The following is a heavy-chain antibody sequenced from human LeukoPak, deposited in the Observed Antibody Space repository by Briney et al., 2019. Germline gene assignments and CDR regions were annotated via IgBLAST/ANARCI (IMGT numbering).Heavy chain of an antibody. CDR3: AKIRLPLRITMIVYLGMDV. D-gene: IGHD3-22*01. CDR2: ISGSGGST. CDR1: GFTFSSYA. V-gene: IGHV3-23*01. Sequence: GGSLRLSCAASGFTFSSYAMSWVRQAPGKGLEWVSSISGSGGSTYYADSVKGRFTISRDNSKNTLYLQMNSLRAEDTAVYYCAKIRLPLRITMIVYLGMDVWGQGTTVTVSS. J-gene: IGHJ6*02.